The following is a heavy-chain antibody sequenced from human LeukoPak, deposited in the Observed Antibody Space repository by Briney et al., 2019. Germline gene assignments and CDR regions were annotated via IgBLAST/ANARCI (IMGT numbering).Heavy chain of an antibody. Sequence: PSQTLSLTCAVSGGSISSGGYSWSWIRQPPGKGLEWIGYIYHSGSTYYNPSLKSRVTISVDRSKNQFSLKLSSVTAADTAVYYCARVHPGYSYGYGIDYWGQGTLVTVSS. CDR1: GGSISSGGYS. V-gene: IGHV4-30-2*01. J-gene: IGHJ4*02. CDR2: IYHSGST. D-gene: IGHD5-18*01. CDR3: ARVHPGYSYGYGIDY.